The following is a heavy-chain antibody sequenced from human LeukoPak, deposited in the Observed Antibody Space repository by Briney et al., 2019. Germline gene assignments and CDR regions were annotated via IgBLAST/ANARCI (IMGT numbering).Heavy chain of an antibody. Sequence: PGESLRLSCAASGFSFSSYAMSWVRQAPGKGLDWVSLITADAGRTYYADSVKGRFTISRDNSKNTLYLQMNSLRAEDTAVYYCAKDQEDYYDSSGYYYFGYWGQGTLVTVSS. CDR3: AKDQEDYYDSSGYYYFGY. CDR2: ITADAGRT. D-gene: IGHD3-22*01. CDR1: GFSFSSYA. V-gene: IGHV3-23*01. J-gene: IGHJ4*02.